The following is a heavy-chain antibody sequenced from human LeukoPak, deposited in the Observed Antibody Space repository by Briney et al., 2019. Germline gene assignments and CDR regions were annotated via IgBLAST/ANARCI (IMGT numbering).Heavy chain of an antibody. CDR1: GFTLSSYA. CDR2: ISYDGSNK. CDR3: ARARCSGGSCYSNNWFDH. D-gene: IGHD2-15*01. V-gene: IGHV3-30*04. Sequence: PGGSPRLSCAASGFTLSSYAMHWVRQAPGKGMEWVAVISYDGSNKYYADSVKGRFTISRDNSKNTLYLQMNSLRAEDTAVYYCARARCSGGSCYSNNWFDHWGQGTLVTVSS. J-gene: IGHJ5*02.